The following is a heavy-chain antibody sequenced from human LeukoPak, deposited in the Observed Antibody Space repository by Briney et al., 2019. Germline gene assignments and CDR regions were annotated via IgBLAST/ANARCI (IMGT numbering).Heavy chain of an antibody. CDR3: ARAATTGYYYGSGSYLVY. CDR1: GYTFTSYG. Sequence: ASVKVSCKASGYTFTSYGISWERQAPGQGLEWMGWISAYNGNTNYAQQLQGRVTMTTDTSTSTAYMELRSLRSDDTAVYYCARAATTGYYYGSGSYLVYWGQGTLVTVPS. V-gene: IGHV1-18*04. J-gene: IGHJ4*02. CDR2: ISAYNGNT. D-gene: IGHD3-10*01.